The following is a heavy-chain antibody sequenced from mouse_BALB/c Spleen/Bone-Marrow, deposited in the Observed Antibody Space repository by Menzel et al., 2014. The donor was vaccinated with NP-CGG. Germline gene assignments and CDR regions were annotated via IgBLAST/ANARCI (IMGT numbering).Heavy chain of an antibody. CDR2: IHPSDSES. Sequence: QVQLQQSGAELVRPGTSVQLSCKASGYSFTNYWTNWVKQRPGQGLEWIGMIHPSDSESRLNQKFKDKATLTVDKSSTTAYMRLSSPPSEDSAVYYCARGLGEIWGYWGQGATLTVSS. V-gene: IGHV1-61*01. CDR3: ARGLGEIWGY. J-gene: IGHJ2*01. CDR1: GYSFTNYW. D-gene: IGHD4-1*01.